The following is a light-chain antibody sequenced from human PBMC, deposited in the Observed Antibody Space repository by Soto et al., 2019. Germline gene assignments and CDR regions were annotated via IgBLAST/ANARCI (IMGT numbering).Light chain of an antibody. Sequence: DIQMTQSPSSLSASVEDRVTIACRASQNIDNQLIWYQQKPGEAPKPLIYTASSLYSGVPSRFSGSGPGTDFTLTISSLQPEDVATYYCQQGYSNPITLGQGTRLEIK. CDR1: QNIDNQ. CDR2: TAS. CDR3: QQGYSNPIT. J-gene: IGKJ5*01. V-gene: IGKV1-39*01.